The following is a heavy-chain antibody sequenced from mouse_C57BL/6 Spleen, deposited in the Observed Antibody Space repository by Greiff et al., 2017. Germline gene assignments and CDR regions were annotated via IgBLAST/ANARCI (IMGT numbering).Heavy chain of an antibody. CDR1: GFSFNTYA. J-gene: IGHJ2*01. D-gene: IGHD4-1*01. Sequence: EVQRVESGGGLVQPKGSLKLSCAASGFSFNTYAMNWVRQAPGKGLEWVARIRSKSNNYATYYADSVKDRFTISRDDSESMLYLQMNNLKTEDTAMYYCVRGLDWDHYFDYWGQGTTLTVSS. CDR3: VRGLDWDHYFDY. CDR2: IRSKSNNYAT. V-gene: IGHV10-1*01.